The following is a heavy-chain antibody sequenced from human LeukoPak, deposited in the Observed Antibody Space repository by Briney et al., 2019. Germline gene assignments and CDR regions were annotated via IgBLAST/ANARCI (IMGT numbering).Heavy chain of an antibody. CDR3: VRGRNYGNYNWFDP. D-gene: IGHD4-11*01. CDR2: IYYSGST. CDR1: GGSISSYY. Sequence: SETLSLTCTVSGGSISSYYWSWIRQPPGKGLEWIGYIYYSGSTNYNPSLKSRVTLSVDRSNNQFSLQLSSVTAADTAVYYCVRGRNYGNYNWFDPWGQGTLVTVSS. V-gene: IGHV4-59*08. J-gene: IGHJ5*02.